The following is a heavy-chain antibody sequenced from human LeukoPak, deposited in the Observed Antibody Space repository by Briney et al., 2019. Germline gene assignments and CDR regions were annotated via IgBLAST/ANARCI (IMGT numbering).Heavy chain of an antibody. J-gene: IGHJ4*02. Sequence: LSGGSLRLSCAASGFTFSSPWMHWVRQAPGKGLVWVSRIDSDGSSTSYVDSVQGRFTISRDNAKNTLYLQMNSLRAEDTAVYYCARDGYSFGHDFDYWGQGTLVTVSS. V-gene: IGHV3-74*01. CDR3: ARDGYSFGHDFDY. CDR1: GFTFSSPW. CDR2: IDSDGSST. D-gene: IGHD5-18*01.